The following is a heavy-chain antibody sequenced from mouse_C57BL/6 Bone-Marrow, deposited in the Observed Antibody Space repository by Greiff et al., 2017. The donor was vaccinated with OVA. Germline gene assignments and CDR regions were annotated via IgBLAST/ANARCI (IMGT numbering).Heavy chain of an antibody. D-gene: IGHD1-1*01. CDR2: IRSKSNNYAT. CDR3: VRHTTTVDAMDY. Sequence: EVKVVESGGGLVQPKGSLKLSCAASGFSFNTYAMNWVRQAPGKGLEWVARIRSKSNNYATYYADSVKDRFTISRDDSESMLYLQMNNLKTEDTAMYYCVRHTTTVDAMDYWGQGTSVTVSS. V-gene: IGHV10-1*01. J-gene: IGHJ4*01. CDR1: GFSFNTYA.